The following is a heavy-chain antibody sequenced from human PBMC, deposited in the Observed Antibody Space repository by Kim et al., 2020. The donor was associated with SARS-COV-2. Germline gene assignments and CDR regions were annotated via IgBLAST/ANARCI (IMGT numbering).Heavy chain of an antibody. J-gene: IGHJ4*02. CDR3: AKDRRYKSGIVGATTGHDY. V-gene: IGHV3-30*18. D-gene: IGHD1-26*01. CDR2: ISYDGSNK. Sequence: GGSLRLSCAASGFTFSSYGMHWVRQAPGKGLEWVAVISYDGSNKYYADSVKGRFTISRDNSKNTLYLQMNSLRAEDTAVYYCAKDRRYKSGIVGATTGHDYWGQGTLVTVSS. CDR1: GFTFSSYG.